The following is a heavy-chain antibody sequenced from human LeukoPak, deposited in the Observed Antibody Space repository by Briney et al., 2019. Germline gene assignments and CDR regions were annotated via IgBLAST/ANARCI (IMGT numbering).Heavy chain of an antibody. J-gene: IGHJ3*02. CDR2: INSDGSST. CDR1: GFTFSSYW. D-gene: IGHD3-10*02. V-gene: IGHV3-74*01. CDR3: AKALFGDRRVGAFDI. Sequence: GGSLRLSCAASGFTFSSYWMHWVRQAPGKGLVWVSRINSDGSSTSYADSVKGRFTISRDNAKNTLYLQMNSLRAEDTAIYYCAKALFGDRRVGAFDIWGLGTMLTVSS.